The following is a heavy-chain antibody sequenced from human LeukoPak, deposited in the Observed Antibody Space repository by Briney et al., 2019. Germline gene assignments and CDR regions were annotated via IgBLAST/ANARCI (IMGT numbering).Heavy chain of an antibody. Sequence: GGSLRLSCEASGFIFSTFDISWVRQAPGKGLEWVSAVSGSGASTYYADSVKGRFTISRDNSKNTLYLQMNSLRPEDTAVYYCAKESTGSTVCDYWGQGALVTVSS. V-gene: IGHV3-23*01. CDR2: VSGSGAST. CDR3: AKESTGSTVCDY. J-gene: IGHJ4*02. CDR1: GFIFSTFD. D-gene: IGHD1-1*01.